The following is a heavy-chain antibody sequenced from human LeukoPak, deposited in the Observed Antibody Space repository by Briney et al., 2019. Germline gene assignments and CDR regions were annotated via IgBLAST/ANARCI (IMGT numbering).Heavy chain of an antibody. Sequence: SGPTLVKPTQTLTLTCTFSGFSRSNSGVGGGWIRQPPGKALQWLALIYWDDDKRYSPSLKSRLPITKDTSKNQVVLTMTNMDPVDTATYYCAHSPHYYDSSGYYYVAWFDPWGQGTLVTVSS. CDR3: AHSPHYYDSSGYYYVAWFDP. D-gene: IGHD3-22*01. CDR2: IYWDDDK. J-gene: IGHJ5*02. CDR1: GFSRSNSGVG. V-gene: IGHV2-5*02.